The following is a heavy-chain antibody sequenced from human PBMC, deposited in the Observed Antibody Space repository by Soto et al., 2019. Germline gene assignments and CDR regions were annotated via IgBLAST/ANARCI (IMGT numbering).Heavy chain of an antibody. D-gene: IGHD3-9*01. V-gene: IGHV1-46*03. CDR2: INPSGGST. J-gene: IGHJ5*02. CDR3: ARVQSALRYFDWLFDP. CDR1: GYTSTSYY. Sequence: ASVKVSCKASGYTSTSYYMHWVRQAPGQGLEWMGIINPSGGSTSYAQKFQGRVTMTRDTSTSTVYMELSSLRSEDTAVYYCARVQSALRYFDWLFDPWGQGTLVTVSS.